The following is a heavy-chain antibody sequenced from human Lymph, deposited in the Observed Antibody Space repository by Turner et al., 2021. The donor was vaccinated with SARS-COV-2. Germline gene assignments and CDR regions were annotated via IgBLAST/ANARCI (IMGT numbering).Heavy chain of an antibody. Sequence: VQLVESGGGLVQPGRSLILSCAAAGFTFSGYGMYWVRQGPGKGLEWVAVISYDGSNKYYADSVKGRFTISRDNSKNTLYMQMNSLRAEDTAVYYCAKQGGGRYCSGGSCYRGYFDYWGQGTLVTVSS. CDR1: GFTFSGYG. CDR2: ISYDGSNK. D-gene: IGHD2-15*01. V-gene: IGHV3-30*18. J-gene: IGHJ4*02. CDR3: AKQGGGRYCSGGSCYRGYFDY.